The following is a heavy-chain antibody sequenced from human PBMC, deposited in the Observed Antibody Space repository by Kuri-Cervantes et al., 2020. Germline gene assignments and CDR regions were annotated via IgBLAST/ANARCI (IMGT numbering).Heavy chain of an antibody. D-gene: IGHD4-17*01. CDR3: ARVGEPTTGQYTVIFDY. CDR2: IIPIFGTA. CDR1: GGTFSSYA. J-gene: IGHJ4*02. Sequence: SVKVSCKASGGTFSSYAISWVRQAPAQGLEWMGGIIPIFGTANYAQKLQGRDTMTTDTSSSTAYMELRSLRSDDTAVYYCARVGEPTTGQYTVIFDYWGQGTLVTVSS. V-gene: IGHV1-69*05.